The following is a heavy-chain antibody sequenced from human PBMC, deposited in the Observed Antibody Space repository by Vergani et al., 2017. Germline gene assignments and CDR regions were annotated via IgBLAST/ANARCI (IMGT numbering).Heavy chain of an antibody. J-gene: IGHJ3*01. Sequence: QVQLQESGPGLVKPSQTLSLTCTVSGASINNDFYYWHWIRQPAGKGLEWIGRIYVSGITDYNSSLQSRVSMSVDTSKNQFSLTLTSVTAADTAVYYCARDNKRLRPRAFELWCQETMVTVAS. D-gene: IGHD2-15*01. CDR2: IYVSGIT. V-gene: IGHV4-61*02. CDR3: ARDNKRLRPRAFEL. CDR1: GASINNDFYY.